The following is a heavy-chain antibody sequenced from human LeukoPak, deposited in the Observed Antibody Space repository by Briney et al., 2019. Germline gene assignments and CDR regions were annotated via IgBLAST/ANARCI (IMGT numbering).Heavy chain of an antibody. CDR1: GYTFSSYA. D-gene: IGHD6-13*01. CDR2: IIPIFGTA. Sequence: SVKVSCKASGYTFSSYAISWVRQAPGQGLEWMGGIIPIFGTANYAQKFQGRVTITADESTSTAYMELSSLRSEDTAVYYCAREGSAGTWYFDLWGRGTLVTVSS. J-gene: IGHJ2*01. V-gene: IGHV1-69*13. CDR3: AREGSAGTWYFDL.